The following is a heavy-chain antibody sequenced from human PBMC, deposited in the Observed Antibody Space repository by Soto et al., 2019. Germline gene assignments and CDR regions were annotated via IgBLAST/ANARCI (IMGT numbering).Heavy chain of an antibody. D-gene: IGHD3-9*01. J-gene: IGHJ4*02. CDR1: GFPFSDYY. CDR2: LGSSSSYT. Sequence: QVQLVESGGDLVKPGGSLRLSCAASGFPFSDYYMSWIRQAPGKGLEWVSSLGSSSSYTNYADSVKGRFTISRDNAKNSRYLQMNSLRAEDTAVYYCARMRPTGYCTYLGQGTLVTVSA. CDR3: ARMRPTGYCTY. V-gene: IGHV3-11*05.